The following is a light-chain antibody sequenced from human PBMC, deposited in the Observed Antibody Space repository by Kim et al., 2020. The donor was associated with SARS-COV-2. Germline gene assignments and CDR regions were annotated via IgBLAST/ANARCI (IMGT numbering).Light chain of an antibody. CDR2: GAS. J-gene: IGKJ4*01. Sequence: PGEGATLSCRASKTVPSNYIAWYQQKPGQSPRLLIFGASTRASGIPERYGGSGSGTDFILSISRLDPEDSGLYFCQQYGGAPLTFGGGTKV. CDR1: KTVPSNY. V-gene: IGKV3-20*01. CDR3: QQYGGAPLT.